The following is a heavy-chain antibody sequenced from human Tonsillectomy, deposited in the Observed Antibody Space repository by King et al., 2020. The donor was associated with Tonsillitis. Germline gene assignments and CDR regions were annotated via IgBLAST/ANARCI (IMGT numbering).Heavy chain of an antibody. Sequence: VQLVESGGDVKQPGASVRVSCKASGYTFTNYGMNWVRQAPGQGLEWMGWISGYNADTQYAQKFQGRVTLTTDTSTSTAYMELSSLRSDDTAVYYCARDSGEEYDNSDYYPGLFDPWGQGTLVTVSS. V-gene: IGHV1-18*01. D-gene: IGHD2/OR15-2a*01. CDR1: GYTFTNYG. CDR2: ISGYNADT. J-gene: IGHJ5*02. CDR3: ARDSGEEYDNSDYYPGLFDP.